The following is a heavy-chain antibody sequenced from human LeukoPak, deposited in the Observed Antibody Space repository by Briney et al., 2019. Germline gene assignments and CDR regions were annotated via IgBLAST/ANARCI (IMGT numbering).Heavy chain of an antibody. Sequence: SETLSHLCTHPGRYPSIYLSSHTPQPPGKGLEWIGEINHSGSTNYNPSLKSRVTISVDTSKNQFSLKLCPVTAADTAVYYCAIIQHSCRSSSYAYVYSGQGTLVTVSS. J-gene: IGHJ4*02. CDR3: AIIQHSCRSSSYAYVY. D-gene: IGHD3-16*01. V-gene: IGHV4-34*01. CDR1: GRYPSIYL. CDR2: INHSGST.